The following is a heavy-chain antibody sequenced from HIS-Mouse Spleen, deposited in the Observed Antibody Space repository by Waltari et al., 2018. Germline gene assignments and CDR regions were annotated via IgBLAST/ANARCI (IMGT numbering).Heavy chain of an antibody. V-gene: IGHV4-39*07. CDR3: ARGDGFWSGYGER. J-gene: IGHJ4*02. CDR2: IYYSGST. D-gene: IGHD3-3*01. Sequence: QLQLQESGPGLVKPSETLSLTCTVSGGSISSSSYYWGWIRQPPGKGLEWIGSIYYSGSTYYNPSLKSRVTISVDTSKNQFSLKLSSVTAADTAVYYCARGDGFWSGYGERWGQGTLVTVSS. CDR1: GGSISSSSYY.